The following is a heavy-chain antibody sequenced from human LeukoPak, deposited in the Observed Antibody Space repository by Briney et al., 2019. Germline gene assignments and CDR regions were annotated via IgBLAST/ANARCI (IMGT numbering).Heavy chain of an antibody. CDR3: VTLEHYYDSSGYPVNIFLY. Sequence: PGGSRRLSCAASGFTFSSNYMSWVRQAPGKGLEWVSVIYSGGSTYNADTVKRGCTTSPDNTPNTLYLQINRLRAEDTAVYYCVTLEHYYDSSGYPVNIFLYWGEGTLVSVSS. D-gene: IGHD3-22*01. CDR2: IYSGGST. J-gene: IGHJ4*02. V-gene: IGHV3-53*01. CDR1: GFTFSSNY.